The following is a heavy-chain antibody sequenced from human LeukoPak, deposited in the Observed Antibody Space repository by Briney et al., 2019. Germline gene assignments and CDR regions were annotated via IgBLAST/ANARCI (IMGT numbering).Heavy chain of an antibody. Sequence: SETLSLTCTVSGGSISSSSYYWGWIRQPPGKGLEWIGSIYYSGSTYYNPSLKSRVTISVDTSKNQFSLKLSSVTAADTAVYYCARAEPSSGWYGCNWFDPWGQGTLVTVSS. V-gene: IGHV4-39*07. CDR2: IYYSGST. D-gene: IGHD6-19*01. CDR3: ARAEPSSGWYGCNWFDP. CDR1: GGSISSSSYY. J-gene: IGHJ5*02.